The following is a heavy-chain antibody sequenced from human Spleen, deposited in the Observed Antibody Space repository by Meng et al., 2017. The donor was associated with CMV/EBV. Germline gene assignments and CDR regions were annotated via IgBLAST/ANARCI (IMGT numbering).Heavy chain of an antibody. V-gene: IGHV1-2*02. CDR3: ARGPMTTGLNYYYDGMDV. CDR2: INPNSGGT. J-gene: IGHJ6*02. CDR1: GYTFTGYY. Sequence: ASVKVSCKASGYTFTGYYMHWVRQAPGQGLEWMGWINPNSGGTNYAQKFQGKVTMTRDTSISTAYMELSRLRSDDTAVYYCARGPMTTGLNYYYDGMDVWGQGTTVTVSS. D-gene: IGHD4-11*01.